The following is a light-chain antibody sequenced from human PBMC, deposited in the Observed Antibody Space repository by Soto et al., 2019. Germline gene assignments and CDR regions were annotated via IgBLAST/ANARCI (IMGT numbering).Light chain of an antibody. CDR2: GAS. CDR3: QQSFSTPRT. CDR1: QTISTY. Sequence: DIQMTQSPSPLSASVVDRVTITCRASQTISTYLNWYQQKPGKAPKLLIYGASSLQSGVPSRFSGSGSGTDFTLTISSLQPEDFGTYYCQQSFSTPRTFGQGTKVDTK. V-gene: IGKV1-39*01. J-gene: IGKJ1*01.